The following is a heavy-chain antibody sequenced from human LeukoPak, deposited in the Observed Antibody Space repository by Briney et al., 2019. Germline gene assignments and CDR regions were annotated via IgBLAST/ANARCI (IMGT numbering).Heavy chain of an antibody. V-gene: IGHV4-59*01. CDR3: ARDPTWDHDRRRYWNAFDI. J-gene: IGHJ3*02. Sequence: SETLSPTCTVSGGSISGDYWSWIRQPPGKGLEWIGYIYYSGSTKYNPSLKSRVTISRDTSKNQFSLKLSSVTAADTAVYYCARDPTWDHDRRRYWNAFDIWGRGTLVTVSS. D-gene: IGHD3-22*01. CDR2: IYYSGST. CDR1: GGSISGDY.